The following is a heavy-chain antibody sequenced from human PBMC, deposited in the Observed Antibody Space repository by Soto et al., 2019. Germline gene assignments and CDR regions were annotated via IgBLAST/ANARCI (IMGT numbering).Heavy chain of an antibody. D-gene: IGHD2-21*02. CDR3: ARALYQIYFGGDGYTKGDYYYYYGMDV. Sequence: ASVKVSCKASGGTFSSYAISWVRQAPGQGLEWMGGIIPILGIANYAQKFQGRVTITADKSTSTAYMELSSLRSEDTAVYYCARALYQIYFGGDGYTKGDYYYYYGMDVWGQGTTVTVSS. J-gene: IGHJ6*02. CDR2: IIPILGIA. CDR1: GGTFSSYA. V-gene: IGHV1-69*10.